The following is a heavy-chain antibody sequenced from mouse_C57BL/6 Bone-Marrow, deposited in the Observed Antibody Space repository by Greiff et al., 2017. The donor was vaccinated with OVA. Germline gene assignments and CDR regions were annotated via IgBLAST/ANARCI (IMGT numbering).Heavy chain of an antibody. CDR1: GFTFSDAW. CDR2: IRNKANNHAT. CDR3: NMVTTTEFAY. D-gene: IGHD2-2*01. J-gene: IGHJ3*01. Sequence: EVKVEESGGGLVQPGGSMKLSCAASGFTFSDAWMDWVRQSPEKGLEWVAEIRNKANNHATYYAESVKGRFTISRDDSKSSVYLQMSSLRAEDTGIYYCNMVTTTEFAYWGQGTLVTVSA. V-gene: IGHV6-6*01.